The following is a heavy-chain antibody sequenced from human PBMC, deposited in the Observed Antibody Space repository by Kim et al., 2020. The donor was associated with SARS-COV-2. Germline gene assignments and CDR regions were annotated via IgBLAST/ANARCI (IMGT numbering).Heavy chain of an antibody. CDR3: ARGHYYGSGSYYKNYFDY. V-gene: IGHV4-34*01. CDR2: INHSGST. Sequence: SETLSLTCAVYGGSFSGYYWSWIRQPPGKGLEWIGEINHSGSTNYNPSLKSRVTISVDTSKNQFSLKLSSVTAADTAVYYCARGHYYGSGSYYKNYFDYWGQGTLVTVSS. J-gene: IGHJ4*02. CDR1: GGSFSGYY. D-gene: IGHD3-10*01.